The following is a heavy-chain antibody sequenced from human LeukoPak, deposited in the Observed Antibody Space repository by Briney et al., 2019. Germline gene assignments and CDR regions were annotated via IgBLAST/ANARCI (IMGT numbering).Heavy chain of an antibody. CDR3: ARKKDSSGWYDAYAFDI. V-gene: IGHV3-21*01. CDR1: GFTFSSYS. J-gene: IGHJ3*02. D-gene: IGHD6-19*01. CDR2: ISSSSSYI. Sequence: PGGSLRLSCAASGFTFSSYSMNWVRQAPGKGLEWVSSISSSSSYIYYADSVKGRFTISRDNAKNSLYLQMNSLRAEDTAVYYCARKKDSSGWYDAYAFDIWGQGTMVTVSS.